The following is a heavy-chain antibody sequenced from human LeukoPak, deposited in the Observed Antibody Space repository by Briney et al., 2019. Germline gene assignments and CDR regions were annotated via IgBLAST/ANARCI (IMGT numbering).Heavy chain of an antibody. CDR2: INPNSGGT. CDR1: GYTFTGYY. J-gene: IGHJ4*02. V-gene: IGHV1-2*02. CDR3: ATDPYYDSSGYYPHNYFDY. Sequence: ASVKVSCKASGYTFTGYYMHWVRQAPGQGLEWMGWINPNSGGTNYAQKFQGRVTMTRDTSISTAYMELSRLRSDDTAVYYYATDPYYDSSGYYPHNYFDYWGQGTLVTVSS. D-gene: IGHD3-22*01.